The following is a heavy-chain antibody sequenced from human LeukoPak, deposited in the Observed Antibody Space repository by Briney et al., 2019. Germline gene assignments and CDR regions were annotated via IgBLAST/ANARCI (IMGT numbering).Heavy chain of an antibody. Sequence: NPSETLSLTCTVSGGSISSYYWSWIRQPPGKGLEWIGYIYTTGSTNFNPSLKSRVTISVDTSKYQFSLKRSSVTAADTAVYYCARGLDDTAYSYYYMDVWGKGTTVTVS. CDR3: ARGLDDTAYSYYYMDV. CDR2: IYTTGST. D-gene: IGHD1-1*01. V-gene: IGHV4-4*09. CDR1: GGSISSYY. J-gene: IGHJ6*03.